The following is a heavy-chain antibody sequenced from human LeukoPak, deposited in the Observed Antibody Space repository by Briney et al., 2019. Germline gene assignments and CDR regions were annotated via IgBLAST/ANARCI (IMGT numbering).Heavy chain of an antibody. V-gene: IGHV4-59*01. Sequence: SETLSLTCTVSGGSISSYYWSWIRQPPGKGLEWIGGIYYSGSTNYNPSLKSRVTISVATSKNQFSLNLSSVTAADTAVHYCARFNQDYDSSRSRWHFDLWGRGTLVTVSS. CDR3: ARFNQDYDSSRSRWHFDL. J-gene: IGHJ2*01. CDR2: IYYSGST. D-gene: IGHD3-22*01. CDR1: GGSISSYY.